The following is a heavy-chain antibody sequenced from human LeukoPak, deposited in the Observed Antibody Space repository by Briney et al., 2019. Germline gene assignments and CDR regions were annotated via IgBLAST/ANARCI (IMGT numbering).Heavy chain of an antibody. CDR1: GFTFSNYA. Sequence: GGSLRLSCAASGFTFSNYAMSWVRQAPGKGLEWVSTINDRGIATYYADSVKGRFTISRDNSKNTLYLQMNSLRAEDTAVYYCARDVHGGAFDYWGQGTLVTVSS. J-gene: IGHJ4*02. D-gene: IGHD4-23*01. V-gene: IGHV3-23*01. CDR3: ARDVHGGAFDY. CDR2: INDRGIAT.